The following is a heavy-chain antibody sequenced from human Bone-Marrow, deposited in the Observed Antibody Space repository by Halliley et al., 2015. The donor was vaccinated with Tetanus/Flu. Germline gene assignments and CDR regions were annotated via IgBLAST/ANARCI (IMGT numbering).Heavy chain of an antibody. Sequence: ISYNRGTTYYADSVRGRFTISTDNSKNTVYLQMDKLRVEDTAVYYCARVKEGFGWGVRFDDWGQGTRVIVSS. CDR2: ISYNRGTT. V-gene: IGHV3-30-3*01. J-gene: IGHJ4*02. D-gene: IGHD3-10*01. CDR3: ARVKEGFGWGVRFDD.